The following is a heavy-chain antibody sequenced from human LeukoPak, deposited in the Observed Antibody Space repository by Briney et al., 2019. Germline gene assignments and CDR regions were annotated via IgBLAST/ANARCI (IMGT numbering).Heavy chain of an antibody. Sequence: SETLSLTCTVSGGSISSYYWSWIRQPPGKGLEWIGYIYYSGSTNYNPSLKSRVTISVDTSKNQFSLYLSSVTAADTAVYYCATHYDTSGYYFPFAYWGQGTLVTVSS. CDR3: ATHYDTSGYYFPFAY. CDR1: GGSISSYY. J-gene: IGHJ4*02. D-gene: IGHD3-22*01. V-gene: IGHV4-59*08. CDR2: IYYSGST.